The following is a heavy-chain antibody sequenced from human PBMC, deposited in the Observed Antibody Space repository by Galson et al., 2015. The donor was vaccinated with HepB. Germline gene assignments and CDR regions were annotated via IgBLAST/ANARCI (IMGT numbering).Heavy chain of an antibody. D-gene: IGHD3-10*01. J-gene: IGHJ4*02. CDR1: GFTFSSYS. Sequence: SLRLSCAASGFTFSSYSMNWVRQAPGKGLEWVSYISSSSSTTYYADSVKGRFTISRDNAKNSLYLKMNSLRDEDTAVYYRARDATGLYAGSYLDYWGQGTLVTVSS. CDR2: ISSSSSTT. CDR3: ARDATGLYAGSYLDY. V-gene: IGHV3-48*02.